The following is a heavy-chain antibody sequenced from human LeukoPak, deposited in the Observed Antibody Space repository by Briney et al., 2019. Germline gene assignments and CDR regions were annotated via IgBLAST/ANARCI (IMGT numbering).Heavy chain of an antibody. Sequence: PSETLSLTCTVSGYSISSGYYWGWIRQPPGKGLEWIGSIYHSGSTYYNPSLKSRVTISVDTSKNQFSLKLSSVTAADTAVYYCARAGLESGGSSFRPGYYYYMDVWGKGTTVTVSS. CDR3: ARAGLESGGSSFRPGYYYYMDV. D-gene: IGHD6-13*01. CDR1: GYSISSGYY. V-gene: IGHV4-38-2*02. J-gene: IGHJ6*03. CDR2: IYHSGST.